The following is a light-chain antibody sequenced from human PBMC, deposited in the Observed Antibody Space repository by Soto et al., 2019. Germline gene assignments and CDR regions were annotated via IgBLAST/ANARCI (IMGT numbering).Light chain of an antibody. J-gene: IGLJ1*01. Sequence: SQAGTVSGSQWQSNTLSCTGTSSDVGGYNYVSWYQQHPGKAPKLMIYDVSNRPSGVSNRFSGSKSGNTASLTISGLQAEDEADYYCSSYTSSSPWVFGTGTKVTVL. CDR3: SSYTSSSPWV. CDR2: DVS. CDR1: SSDVGGYNY. V-gene: IGLV2-14*01.